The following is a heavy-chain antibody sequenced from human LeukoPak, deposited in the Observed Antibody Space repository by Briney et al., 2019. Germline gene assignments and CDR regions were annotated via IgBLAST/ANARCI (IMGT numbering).Heavy chain of an antibody. CDR2: INNDGSGT. V-gene: IGHV3-74*01. CDR1: GFTFSSYW. J-gene: IGHJ5*02. Sequence: GGSLRLSCAASGFTFSSYWMHWVRQAPGKGPVWVSRINNDGSGTTYADSVKGRFTISKDDAKNTLYLQMNSLRAEDTAVYYCVRGGESTWSWGQGTLVTVSS. D-gene: IGHD2-15*01. CDR3: VRGGESTWS.